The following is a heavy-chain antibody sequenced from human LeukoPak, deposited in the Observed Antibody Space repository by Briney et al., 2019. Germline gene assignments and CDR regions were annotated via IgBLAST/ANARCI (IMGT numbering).Heavy chain of an antibody. CDR3: ASTNRLDY. Sequence: PGGSLRLSCEASGFTFGNYWMHWVRHAPGKGPVWVSRTNSDGSSTTYADSVKGRFTISRDNAKNTLYLQMNSLRVEDTAVYYCASTNRLDYWGQGTLVTVSS. D-gene: IGHD2/OR15-2a*01. CDR1: GFTFGNYW. J-gene: IGHJ4*02. V-gene: IGHV3-74*01. CDR2: TNSDGSST.